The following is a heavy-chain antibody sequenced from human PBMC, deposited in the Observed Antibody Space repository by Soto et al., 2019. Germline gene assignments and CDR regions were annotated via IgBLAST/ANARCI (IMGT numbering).Heavy chain of an antibody. CDR1: GVTFGNYA. D-gene: IGHD3-10*01. V-gene: IGHV3-23*01. CDR2: ISGSGDFT. Sequence: GGSLRLSCAASGVTFGNYAISWVRQTPGKGLEWVSVISGSGDFTYYADSVKGRFTISRDNPKNTIYLQMNSLRAEDTAVYYCAKGCEGSGSSSTARALHSWRHAPPGTAPS. CDR3: AKGCEGSGSSSTARALHS. J-gene: IGHJ5*01.